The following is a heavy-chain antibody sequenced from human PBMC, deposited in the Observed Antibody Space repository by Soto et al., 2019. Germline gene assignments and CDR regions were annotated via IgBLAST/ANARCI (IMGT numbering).Heavy chain of an antibody. Sequence: QVQLQQWGAGLLKPSETLSLTCAVYGGSFSGYYWSWIRQPPGKGLEWIGEINHSGSTNYNPSLKSRVTISVDTSKIQFSLKLSSVTAADTAVYYCARGDYSNYYFDYWGQGTLVTVSS. D-gene: IGHD4-4*01. CDR3: ARGDYSNYYFDY. V-gene: IGHV4-34*01. CDR2: INHSGST. CDR1: GGSFSGYY. J-gene: IGHJ4*02.